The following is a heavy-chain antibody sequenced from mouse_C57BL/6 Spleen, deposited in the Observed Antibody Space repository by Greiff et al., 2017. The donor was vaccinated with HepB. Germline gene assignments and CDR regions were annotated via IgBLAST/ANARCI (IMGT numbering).Heavy chain of an antibody. Sequence: EVKLVESGGDLVKPGGSLKLSCAASGFTFSSYGMSWVRQTPDKRLEWVATISSGGSYTYYPDSVKGRFTISRDNAKNTLYLQMSSLKSEDTAMYYCARRDYDSGFAYWGQGTLVTVSA. D-gene: IGHD2-4*01. CDR2: ISSGGSYT. CDR1: GFTFSSYG. CDR3: ARRDYDSGFAY. J-gene: IGHJ3*01. V-gene: IGHV5-6*02.